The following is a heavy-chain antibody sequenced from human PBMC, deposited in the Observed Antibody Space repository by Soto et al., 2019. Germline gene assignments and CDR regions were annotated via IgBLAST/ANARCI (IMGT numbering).Heavy chain of an antibody. J-gene: IGHJ3*02. D-gene: IGHD3-3*01. V-gene: IGHV3-73*01. CDR3: TGTPYYDFGSGYYSGAFDI. CDR2: IRSKANSYAT. Sequence: GGSLRLSCAASGFTFSGSAMHWVRQASWKGLEWVGRIRSKANSYATAYAASVKGRFTISRDDSKNTAYLQMNSLKTEDTAVYYCTGTPYYDFGSGYYSGAFDIWGQGTMVTVSS. CDR1: GFTFSGSA.